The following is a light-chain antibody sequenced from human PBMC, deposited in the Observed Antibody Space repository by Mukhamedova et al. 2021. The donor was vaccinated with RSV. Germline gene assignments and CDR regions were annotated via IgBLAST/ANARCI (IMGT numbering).Light chain of an antibody. CDR2: GAS. V-gene: IGKV3-15*01. Sequence: KPGQAPRLLIYGASTRATGIPARFSGSGSGTEFTLTISSMQSEDFAVYYCQQYNNWPPSQFTFGPGTKVDIK. CDR3: QQYNNWPPSQFT. J-gene: IGKJ3*01.